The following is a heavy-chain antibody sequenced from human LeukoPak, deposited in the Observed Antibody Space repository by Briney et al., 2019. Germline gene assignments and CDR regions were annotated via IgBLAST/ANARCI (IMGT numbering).Heavy chain of an antibody. V-gene: IGHV3-23*01. J-gene: IGHJ5*02. CDR1: GFTFSSYG. D-gene: IGHD6-13*01. Sequence: GSLRLSCAASGFTFSSYGMSWVRQAPGKGLEWVSTISGTGGRTSYADSVKGRFTISRDNSKNTVYLQMNSLRAEDTAVYYCAKSGYSSSWSNAAVYNWFDPWGQGTLVIVSS. CDR3: AKSGYSSSWSNAAVYNWFDP. CDR2: ISGTGGRT.